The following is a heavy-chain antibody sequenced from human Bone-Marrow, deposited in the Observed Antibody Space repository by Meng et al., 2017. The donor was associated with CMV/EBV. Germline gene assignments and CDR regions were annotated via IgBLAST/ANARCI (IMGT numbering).Heavy chain of an antibody. CDR1: LRKRGVG. V-gene: IGHV2-5*01. Sequence: LRKRGVGVGWIRQPPGKALEWLTIIYWNDNKHYSPSLKSRLTITKDTSKNQVVLTMTNMEPVDTATYYCAHRLYDFWSGSHAEYFQHWGQGTLVTVSS. CDR2: IYWNDNK. D-gene: IGHD3-3*01. CDR3: AHRLYDFWSGSHAEYFQH. J-gene: IGHJ1*01.